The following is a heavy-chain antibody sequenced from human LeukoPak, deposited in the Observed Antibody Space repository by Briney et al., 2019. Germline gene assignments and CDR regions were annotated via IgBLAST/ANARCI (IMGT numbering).Heavy chain of an antibody. V-gene: IGHV4-59*08. CDR3: ARGDLVGAHFDY. J-gene: IGHJ4*02. CDR1: GGSISSYY. Sequence: SETLSLTCTVSGGSISSYYWSWIRQPAGKGLEWIGYIYYSGSTNYNPSLKSRVTISVDTSKNQFSLKLSSVTAADTAVYYCARGDLVGAHFDYWGQGTLVTASS. D-gene: IGHD1-26*01. CDR2: IYYSGST.